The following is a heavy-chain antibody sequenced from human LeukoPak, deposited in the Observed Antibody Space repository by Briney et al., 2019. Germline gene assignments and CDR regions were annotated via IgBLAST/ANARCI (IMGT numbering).Heavy chain of an antibody. CDR2: ISSSGSTI. Sequence: LSLTCTVSGGSISSSSYYWGWIRQAPGKGLEWVSYISSSGSTIYYADSVKGRFTISRDNAKNSLYLQMNSLRAEDTAVYYCAREGAILEYYFDYWGQGTLVTVSS. CDR3: AREGAILEYYFDY. CDR1: GGSISSSSYY. V-gene: IGHV3-11*01. D-gene: IGHD1-26*01. J-gene: IGHJ4*02.